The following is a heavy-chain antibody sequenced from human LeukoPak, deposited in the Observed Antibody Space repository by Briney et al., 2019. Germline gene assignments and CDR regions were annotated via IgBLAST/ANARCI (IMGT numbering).Heavy chain of an antibody. CDR1: GFTFSSYW. CDR2: IKQDGSEK. Sequence: GGSLRLSCAASGFTFSSYWMSWVRQAPGKGLEWVANIKQDGSEKYYVDSVKGRFTISRDNAKNSLYLQMNSLGAEDTAVYYCARDRGDYYDSSGLYYFDYWGQGTLVTVSS. V-gene: IGHV3-7*01. D-gene: IGHD3-22*01. J-gene: IGHJ4*02. CDR3: ARDRGDYYDSSGLYYFDY.